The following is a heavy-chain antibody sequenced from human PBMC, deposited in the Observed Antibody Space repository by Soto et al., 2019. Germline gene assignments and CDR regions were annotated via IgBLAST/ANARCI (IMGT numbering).Heavy chain of an antibody. J-gene: IGHJ4*02. CDR2: ISYDGSNK. Sequence: VQLVESGGGVVQPGRSLRLSCAASGFTFSSYGMHWVRQAPGKGLEWVAVISYDGSNKYYADSVKGRFTISRDNSKNTLFLQMNSLRAEDTAVYYCAKGFYDSSGYVIDYWGQGTLVTVSS. CDR3: AKGFYDSSGYVIDY. CDR1: GFTFSSYG. V-gene: IGHV3-30*18. D-gene: IGHD3-22*01.